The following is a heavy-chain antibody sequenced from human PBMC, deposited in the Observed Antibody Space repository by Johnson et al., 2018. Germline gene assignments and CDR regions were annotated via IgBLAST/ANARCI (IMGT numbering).Heavy chain of an antibody. J-gene: IGHJ3*02. V-gene: IGHV1-69*04. CDR1: GGTFSTYT. CDR3: AREINDYDSSGYPHAFDI. CDR2: IIPILCIA. Sequence: QVQLVQSGAEVKKPGSSVKVSCKASGGTFSTYTLNWVRQAPGQGLEWMGRIIPILCIANYAQKFQGSVTSTADKSTSTAYMELSSLTSEDTAVYYCAREINDYDSSGYPHAFDIWGQGTMVTVSS. D-gene: IGHD3-22*01.